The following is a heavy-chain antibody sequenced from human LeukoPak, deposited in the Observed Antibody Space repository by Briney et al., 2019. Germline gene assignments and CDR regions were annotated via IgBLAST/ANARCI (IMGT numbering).Heavy chain of an antibody. D-gene: IGHD5-12*01. CDR1: GGSISSYY. Sequence: PSETLSLTCTVSGGSISSYYWSWIRQPAGKGLEWIGRIYTSGSTNYNPSLKSRVTMSVDTSKNQFSLKLSSVTAADTAVYYCARDGVATVARYYYYGMDVWGQGTTVTVSS. CDR2: IYTSGST. V-gene: IGHV4-4*07. CDR3: ARDGVATVARYYYYGMDV. J-gene: IGHJ6*02.